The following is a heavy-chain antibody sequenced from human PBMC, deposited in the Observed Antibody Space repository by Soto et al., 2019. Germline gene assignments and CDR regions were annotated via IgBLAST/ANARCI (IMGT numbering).Heavy chain of an antibody. J-gene: IGHJ4*02. V-gene: IGHV4-59*01. D-gene: IGHD3-16*02. Sequence: SXTLSLTGTVSGGSISSYYCSWIVRPPGKGLEWIGYIYYSGSTNYNPSLKSRVTISVDTSKNQFSLKLSSVTAAETAVYYCARADYDYIWGSYREFDYWGQGTLVTVSS. CDR3: ARADYDYIWGSYREFDY. CDR2: IYYSGST. CDR1: GGSISSYY.